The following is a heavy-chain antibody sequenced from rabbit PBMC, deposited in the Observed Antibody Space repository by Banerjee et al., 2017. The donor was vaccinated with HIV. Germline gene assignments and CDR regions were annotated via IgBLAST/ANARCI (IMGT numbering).Heavy chain of an antibody. D-gene: IGHD1-1*01. CDR2: INTGSGGA. V-gene: IGHV1S36*01. CDR3: ARCPYIGSNAVYIFYYALDL. Sequence: QEQLEESGGGLVQPGGTLTLTCTVSGFSLSNYKMGWVRQAPGKGLEWIGDINTGSGGAYYASWAKGRFTISKTSTTVELKMTSLTAADTATYFCARCPYIGSNAVYIFYYALDLWGPGTL. CDR1: GFSLSNYK. J-gene: IGHJ3*01.